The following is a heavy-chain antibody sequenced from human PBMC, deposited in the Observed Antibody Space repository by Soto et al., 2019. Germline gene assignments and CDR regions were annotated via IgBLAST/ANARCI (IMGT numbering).Heavy chain of an antibody. CDR3: AITIRTYYDSSGYYFDY. CDR1: GFTFSSYA. CDR2: ISGSGGST. D-gene: IGHD3-22*01. J-gene: IGHJ4*02. Sequence: EVQLLESGGGLVQPGGSLRLSCAASGFTFSSYAMSWVRQAPGKGLEWVSAISGSGGSTYYADSVKGRFTISRDNSKNTLYLQMNSLSAEDTAVYYCAITIRTYYDSSGYYFDYWGQGTLVTVSS. V-gene: IGHV3-23*01.